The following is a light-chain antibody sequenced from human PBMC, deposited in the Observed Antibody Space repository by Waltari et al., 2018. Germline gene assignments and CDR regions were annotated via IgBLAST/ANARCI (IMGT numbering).Light chain of an antibody. J-gene: IGLJ3*02. CDR1: RPNIGSNF. Sequence: QSVLTQPPSASGTPGQRVTISCSGTRPNIGSNFVYWYQQLSGTAPKLLSYKDNQRPSGVPDRFSGSRSGTAASLTISGLRSDDESHFYCATWDDGLSGHWVFGGGTKLTVL. CDR3: ATWDDGLSGHWV. CDR2: KDN. V-gene: IGLV1-47*01.